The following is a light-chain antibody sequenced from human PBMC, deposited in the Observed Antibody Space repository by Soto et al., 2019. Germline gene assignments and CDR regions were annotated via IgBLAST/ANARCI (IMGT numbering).Light chain of an antibody. CDR2: GAS. V-gene: IGKV3D-7*01. CDR1: QSISSSY. Sequence: EVVLTQSPATLSLSPGEGATLSCRVSQSISSSYLSWYQQRPGQAPRLLIYGASTRATGIPARFSGSGRGSGTDFTLTISSLQPEDFAVYYCQQDYNLPITFGPGTRLEIK. J-gene: IGKJ5*01. CDR3: QQDYNLPIT.